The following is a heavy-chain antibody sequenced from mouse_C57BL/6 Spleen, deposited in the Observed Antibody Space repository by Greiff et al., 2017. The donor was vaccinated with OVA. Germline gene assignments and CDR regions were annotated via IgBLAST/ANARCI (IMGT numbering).Heavy chain of an antibody. D-gene: IGHD3-2*02. Sequence: VKLMESGPELVKPGASVKISCKASGYAFSSSWMNWVKQRPGKGLEWIGRIYPGDGDTNYNGKFKGKATLTADKSSSTAYMQLSSLTSEDSAVYFCARSDSSGYYWGQGTTLTVSS. CDR1: GYAFSSSW. V-gene: IGHV1-82*01. J-gene: IGHJ2*01. CDR2: IYPGDGDT. CDR3: ARSDSSGYY.